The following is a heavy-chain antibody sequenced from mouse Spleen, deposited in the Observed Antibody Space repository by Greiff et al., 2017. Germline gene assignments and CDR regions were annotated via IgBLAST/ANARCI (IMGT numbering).Heavy chain of an antibody. CDR1: GYTFTDYY. V-gene: IGHV1-26*01. Sequence: VQLQQSGPELVKPGASVKISCKASGYTFTDYYMNWVKQSHGKSLEWIGDINPNNGGTSYNEKFKGKATLTVDKSSSTAYMELRSLTSEDSAVXYCARGAGTFAYWGQGTLVTVSA. CDR2: INPNNGGT. CDR3: ARGAGTFAY. D-gene: IGHD4-1*01. J-gene: IGHJ3*01.